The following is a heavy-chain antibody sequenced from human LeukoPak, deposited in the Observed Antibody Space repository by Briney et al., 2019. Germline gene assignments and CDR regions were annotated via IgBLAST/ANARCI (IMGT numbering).Heavy chain of an antibody. V-gene: IGHV1-2*06. D-gene: IGHD6-13*01. Sequence: ASVKVSCKASGYTFTGYYMHWVRQAPGQGLEWMGRINPNSGGTNYAQKFQGRVTMTRNTSISTAYMELSRLRSGDTAVYYCAAIAAAGGNFDYWGQGTLVTVSS. CDR1: GYTFTGYY. CDR2: INPNSGGT. J-gene: IGHJ4*02. CDR3: AAIAAAGGNFDY.